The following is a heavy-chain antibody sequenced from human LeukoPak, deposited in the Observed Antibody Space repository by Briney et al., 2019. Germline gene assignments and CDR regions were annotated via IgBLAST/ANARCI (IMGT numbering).Heavy chain of an antibody. V-gene: IGHV4-4*09. CDR1: GGSISSYY. Sequence: SETLSLTCTVSGGSISSYYWSWIRQPPGKGLEWIGYMSSSGSTNYNPSLKSRVSISVDTSKNQFSLKLSSVTAADTAVYYCARLGPYGDDTYYMDVWGKGTTVTVSS. J-gene: IGHJ6*03. CDR3: ARLGPYGDDTYYMDV. CDR2: MSSSGST. D-gene: IGHD4-17*01.